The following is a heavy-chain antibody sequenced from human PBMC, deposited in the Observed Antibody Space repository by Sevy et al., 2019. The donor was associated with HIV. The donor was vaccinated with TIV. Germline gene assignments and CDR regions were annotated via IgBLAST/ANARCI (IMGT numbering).Heavy chain of an antibody. CDR1: GYTFTGYY. V-gene: IGHV1-2*06. J-gene: IGHJ4*02. Sequence: ASVKVSCKASGYTFTGYYMHWVRQAPGQGLEWMGRINPNSGGTNYAQKFQGRVTMTRETSISTAYMELSRLRSDDTAVYYCARVGSVAGTVNFDYWGQGTLVTVSS. CDR2: INPNSGGT. D-gene: IGHD6-19*01. CDR3: ARVGSVAGTVNFDY.